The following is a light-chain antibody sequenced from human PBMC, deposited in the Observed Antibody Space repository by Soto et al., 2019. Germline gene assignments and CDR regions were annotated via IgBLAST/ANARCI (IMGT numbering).Light chain of an antibody. J-gene: IGLJ1*01. CDR2: DVS. V-gene: IGLV2-14*03. CDR1: SSDVGGYNY. CDR3: SSYTTSNTRQIV. Sequence: QSALTQPASVSGAPGQSITISCTGTSSDVGGYNYVSWYQHHPGKAPKLLIYDVSNRLSGVSNRFSGSKSGNTASLTISGLQHEDEADYYCSSYTTSNTRQIVFGTGTKLTVL.